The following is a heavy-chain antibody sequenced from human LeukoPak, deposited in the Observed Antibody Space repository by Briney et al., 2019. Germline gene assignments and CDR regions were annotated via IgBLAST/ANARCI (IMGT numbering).Heavy chain of an antibody. J-gene: IGHJ4*02. CDR1: GFTFSSYD. Sequence: SGGSLRLSCAASGFTFSSYDMHWVRQAPGKGLEWVAFIRYDGSNKYYADSVKGRFTISRDNSRNTLSLQMDSLTPDDTAVYYCEGVATVAIYWGQGTLVTVSS. CDR2: IRYDGSNK. CDR3: EGVATVAIY. D-gene: IGHD6-13*01. V-gene: IGHV3-30*02.